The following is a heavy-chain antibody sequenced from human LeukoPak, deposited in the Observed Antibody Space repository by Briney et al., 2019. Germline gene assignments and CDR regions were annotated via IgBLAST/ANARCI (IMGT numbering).Heavy chain of an antibody. D-gene: IGHD5-18*01. V-gene: IGHV3-53*01. CDR2: IYSGGST. CDR3: ARDCASGCGCGYGAYFDY. J-gene: IGHJ4*02. Sequence: GGSLRLSWAASGFTVSSNYMSWVRQAPGKGLEWVSVIYSGGSTYYADSVKGRFTISRDNSKNTLYLQMNSLRAEDTAVYYCARDCASGCGCGYGAYFDYWGQGTLVTVSS. CDR1: GFTVSSNY.